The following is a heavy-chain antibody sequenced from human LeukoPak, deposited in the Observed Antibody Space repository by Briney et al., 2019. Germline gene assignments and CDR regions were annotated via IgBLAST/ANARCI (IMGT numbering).Heavy chain of an antibody. Sequence: PGGSLRLSCAASGFTFSSYEMNWVRQAPGKGLEWIGTIYYSGSTFYNPSLKSRVTISLDTSMNHFSLKLTSVTAPDTAVYYCARHQGSTWDEYYFDFWGQGTLVTVSS. CDR3: ARHQGSTWDEYYFDF. D-gene: IGHD6-13*01. CDR1: GFTFSSYE. J-gene: IGHJ4*02. CDR2: IYYSGST. V-gene: IGHV4-39*01.